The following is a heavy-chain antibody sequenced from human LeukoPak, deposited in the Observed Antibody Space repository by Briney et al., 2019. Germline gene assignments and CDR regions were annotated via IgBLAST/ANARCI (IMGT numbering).Heavy chain of an antibody. CDR2: IIPIFGTA. CDR1: GGTFSSYA. Sequence: ETSAKVSCKASGGTFSSYAISWVRQTPGQGLEWMGGIIPIFGTANYAQKLQGRVTMTTDTSTSTAYMELRSLRSDDTAVYYCARGATYYYDSSGYYFDYWGQGTLVTVSS. V-gene: IGHV1-69*05. CDR3: ARGATYYYDSSGYYFDY. D-gene: IGHD3-22*01. J-gene: IGHJ4*02.